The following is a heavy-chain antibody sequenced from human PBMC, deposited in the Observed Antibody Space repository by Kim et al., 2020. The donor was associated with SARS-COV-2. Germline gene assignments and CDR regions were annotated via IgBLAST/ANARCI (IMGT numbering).Heavy chain of an antibody. CDR3: ARDLLEHIVVVTAIDY. D-gene: IGHD2-21*02. V-gene: IGHV3-11*01. Sequence: GGSLRLSCAASGFTFSDYYMSWIRQAPGKGLEWVSYISSSGSTIYYADSVKGRFTISRDNAKNSLYLQMNSLRAEDTAVYYCARDLLEHIVVVTAIDYWGQGTLVTVSS. CDR2: ISSSGSTI. CDR1: GFTFSDYY. J-gene: IGHJ4*02.